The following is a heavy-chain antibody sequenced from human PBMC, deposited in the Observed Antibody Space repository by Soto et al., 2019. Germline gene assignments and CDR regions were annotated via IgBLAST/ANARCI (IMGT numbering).Heavy chain of an antibody. CDR2: FDPEDGET. CDR1: GYTLTELS. CDR3: ATVGTTSQFNYNYMPV. J-gene: IGHJ6*03. Sequence: ASVKVSCKVSGYTLTELSMHWVRQAPGKGLEWMGGFDPEDGETIYAQKFQGRVTMTEDTSTDTAYMELSSLRSEDTAVYYCATVGTTSQFNYNYMPVWAKGTTVTVSS. D-gene: IGHD1-7*01. V-gene: IGHV1-24*01.